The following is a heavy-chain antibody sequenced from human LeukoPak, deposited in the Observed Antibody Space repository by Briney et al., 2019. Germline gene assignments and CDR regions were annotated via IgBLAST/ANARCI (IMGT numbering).Heavy chain of an antibody. D-gene: IGHD2-21*01. CDR3: AKEFNRGLPDY. V-gene: IGHV3-30*18. CDR2: ISYDGSNE. Sequence: PGGPLRLSCAASGFTLSTYGMHWVRQAPGKGLEWVAVISYDGSNEYYADSVKGRFTISRDNSKNTLYLQMSSLRAEDTAVYYCAKEFNRGLPDYWGQGTLVTVPS. CDR1: GFTLSTYG. J-gene: IGHJ4*02.